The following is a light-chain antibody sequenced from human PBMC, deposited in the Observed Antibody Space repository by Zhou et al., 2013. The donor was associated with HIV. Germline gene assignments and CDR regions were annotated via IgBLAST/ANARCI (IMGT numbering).Light chain of an antibody. CDR2: DTS. Sequence: DIQMTQSPSSLSASLGDRVTITCQASQDISNYLNWYQQKPGKAPKLLIYDTSNLEIGVPSRFSGSGSGTDFTFTISSLQPEDIATYYCQHAFTTPITFGGGTRVEIK. CDR3: QHAFTTPIT. V-gene: IGKV1-33*01. CDR1: QDISNY. J-gene: IGKJ4*01.